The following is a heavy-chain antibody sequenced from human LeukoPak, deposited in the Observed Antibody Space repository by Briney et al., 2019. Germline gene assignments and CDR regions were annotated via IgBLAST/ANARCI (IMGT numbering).Heavy chain of an antibody. CDR3: ARHSAYYDSSNFGY. Sequence: SETLSLTCTVSGGSISSYYWSWIRQPPGKGLEWIGYIHYSEGTNYNPSLKSRVTISVDTSKNQFSLRLSSVTAADTAVYYCARHSAYYDSSNFGYWGQGTLVTVSS. CDR2: IHYSEGT. J-gene: IGHJ4*02. D-gene: IGHD3-22*01. V-gene: IGHV4-59*01. CDR1: GGSISSYY.